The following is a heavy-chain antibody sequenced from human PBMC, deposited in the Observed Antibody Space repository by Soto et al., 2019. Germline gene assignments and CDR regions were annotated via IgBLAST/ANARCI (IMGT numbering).Heavy chain of an antibody. J-gene: IGHJ4*02. D-gene: IGHD6-19*01. CDR2: IYYSGST. V-gene: IGHV4-31*03. Sequence: QVQLQESGPGLVKPSQTLSLTCTVSGGSISSGGYYWSWVRQHPGKGLEWIGYIYYSGSTYYNPSLKSRVTISVDTSKNQFSLKLSSVTAADTAVYYCATIAVAALVCDYWGQGTLVTVSS. CDR3: ATIAVAALVCDY. CDR1: GGSISSGGYY.